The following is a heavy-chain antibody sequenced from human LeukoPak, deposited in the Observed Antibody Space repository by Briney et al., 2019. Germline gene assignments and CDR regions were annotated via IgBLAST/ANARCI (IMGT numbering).Heavy chain of an antibody. Sequence: SVKVSCKASGGTFSSYAISWVRQAPGQGLEWMGRIIPTLGIANYAQKFQGRVTITADKSTSTAYMELSSLRSEATAVYYCAGVGIAAAGTWFDPWGQGTLVTVSS. J-gene: IGHJ5*02. V-gene: IGHV1-69*04. CDR2: IIPTLGIA. D-gene: IGHD6-13*01. CDR1: GGTFSSYA. CDR3: AGVGIAAAGTWFDP.